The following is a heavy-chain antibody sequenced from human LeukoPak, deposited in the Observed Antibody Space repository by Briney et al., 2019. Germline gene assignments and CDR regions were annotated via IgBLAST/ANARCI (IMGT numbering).Heavy chain of an antibody. CDR2: IYSGGST. Sequence: PGGSLRLSCAASGFTVSSSYMSWVRQAPGKGLEWVSVIYSGGSTYYADSVKGRFTISRDNSKNTLYLQMNSLRAEDTAVYYCAAQYSSSWYSWFDPWGQGTLVTVSS. CDR3: AAQYSSSWYSWFDP. V-gene: IGHV3-66*01. CDR1: GFTVSSSY. J-gene: IGHJ5*02. D-gene: IGHD6-13*01.